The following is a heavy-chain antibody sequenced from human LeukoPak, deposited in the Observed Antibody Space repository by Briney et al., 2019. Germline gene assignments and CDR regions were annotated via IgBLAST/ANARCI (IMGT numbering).Heavy chain of an antibody. D-gene: IGHD4-11*01. Sequence: SVKVSCKASGYTFTSYGISWVRQAPGQGLEWMGGIIPIFGTANYAQKFQGRVTITADKSTSTAYMELSSLRSEDTAVYYCARGQLTYSNFDYWGQGTLVTVSS. J-gene: IGHJ4*02. V-gene: IGHV1-69*06. CDR1: GYTFTSYG. CDR2: IIPIFGTA. CDR3: ARGQLTYSNFDY.